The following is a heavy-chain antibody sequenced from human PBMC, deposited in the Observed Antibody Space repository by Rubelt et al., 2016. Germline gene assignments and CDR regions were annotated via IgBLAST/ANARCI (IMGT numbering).Heavy chain of an antibody. J-gene: IGHJ5*02. V-gene: IGHV3-23*01. Sequence: ESGGGLVQPGGSLRLSCAVSGFTFSSYAMTWVRQAPGKGLEWVSVISGSGGTTYYADSVKGRFTISRDNSKNTLYLQMNSLRAEDTAVYYCAKAGYTSGWFNWFDLWGQGTLVIVSS. D-gene: IGHD6-19*01. CDR2: ISGSGGTT. CDR1: GFTFSSYA. CDR3: AKAGYTSGWFNWFDL.